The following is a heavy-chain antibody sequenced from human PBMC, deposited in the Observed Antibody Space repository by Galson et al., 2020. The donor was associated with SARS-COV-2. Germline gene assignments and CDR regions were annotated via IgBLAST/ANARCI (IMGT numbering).Heavy chain of an antibody. CDR1: GFTFSSYG. J-gene: IGHJ6*02. Sequence: GGSLRLSCAASGFTFSSYGMHWVRQAPGKGLEWVAVIWYDGSNKYYADSVKGRFTISRDNSKNTLYLQMNSLRAEDTAVYYCARDQTGRIPNYYYYGMDVWGQGTTVTVSS. V-gene: IGHV3-33*01. D-gene: IGHD2-15*01. CDR2: IWYDGSNK. CDR3: ARDQTGRIPNYYYYGMDV.